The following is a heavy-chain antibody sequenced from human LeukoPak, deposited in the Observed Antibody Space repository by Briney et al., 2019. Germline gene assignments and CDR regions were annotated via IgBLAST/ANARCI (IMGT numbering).Heavy chain of an antibody. D-gene: IGHD4-17*01. CDR1: GFTFSSYA. V-gene: IGHV3-64*01. J-gene: IGHJ4*02. CDR2: ISSNGGST. CDR3: AREGPGDYTPLDY. Sequence: GGSLRLSCAASGFTFSSYAMHWGRQAPGKGLEYVSAISSNGGSTYYANSVKGRFTISRDNSKNTLYLQMGSLRAEDMAVYYCAREGPGDYTPLDYWGQGTLVTVSS.